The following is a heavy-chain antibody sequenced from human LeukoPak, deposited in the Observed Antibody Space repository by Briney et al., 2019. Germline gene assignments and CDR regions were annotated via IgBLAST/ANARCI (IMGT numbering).Heavy chain of an antibody. CDR3: ARGAPDIVVVPAAKNWFDP. J-gene: IGHJ5*02. V-gene: IGHV4-34*01. CDR2: INHSGST. D-gene: IGHD2-2*01. CDR1: GGSFSGYY. Sequence: SETLSLTCAVYGGSFSGYYWSWIRRPPGKGLEWIGEINHSGSTNYNPSLKSRVTISVDTSKNQFSLKLSSVTAADTAVYYCARGAPDIVVVPAAKNWFDPWGQGTLVTVSS.